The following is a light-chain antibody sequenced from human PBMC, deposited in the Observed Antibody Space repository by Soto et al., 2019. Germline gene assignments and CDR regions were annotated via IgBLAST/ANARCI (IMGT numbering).Light chain of an antibody. J-gene: IGKJ1*01. CDR2: GTS. V-gene: IGKV1-39*01. Sequence: DIQMTQSPSSLSASEGDSVTITCRASQTISSYLHWYQQNPGKAPKLLIYGTSTLQSGVPSRFSGSGSGTDFTLTINNLQPEDFATYYCQQSYSTPRTFGQGTKVE. CDR1: QTISSY. CDR3: QQSYSTPRT.